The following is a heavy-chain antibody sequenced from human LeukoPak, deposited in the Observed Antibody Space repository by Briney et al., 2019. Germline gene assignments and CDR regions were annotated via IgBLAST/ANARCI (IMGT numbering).Heavy chain of an antibody. Sequence: PGGSLRLSCAASGFTVSTNYMSWVRPAPGKGLEWVSVIYSGGSTYYAASAKGRFTISRDNPQKILYPQMKILRPADNALYNHGRGSAYSQRGQGTLVTV. CDR3: GRGSAYSQ. CDR2: IYSGGST. D-gene: IGHD3-22*01. J-gene: IGHJ4*02. CDR1: GFTVSTNY. V-gene: IGHV3-66*02.